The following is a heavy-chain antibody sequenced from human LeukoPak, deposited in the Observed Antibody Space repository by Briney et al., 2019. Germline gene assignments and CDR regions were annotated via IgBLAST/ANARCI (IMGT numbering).Heavy chain of an antibody. D-gene: IGHD1-26*01. CDR2: INAGNGNT. J-gene: IGHJ4*02. CDR1: GYTFTTYA. V-gene: IGHV1-3*01. CDR3: ARELLRSDGFDF. Sequence: ASVKVSCKASGYTFTTYAMHWVRQAPGQRLEWMGWINAGNGNTKYSQKFQGRVTITRDTSASTAYMELSSLRSEDTAVYYRARELLRSDGFDFWGLGTLVTVSS.